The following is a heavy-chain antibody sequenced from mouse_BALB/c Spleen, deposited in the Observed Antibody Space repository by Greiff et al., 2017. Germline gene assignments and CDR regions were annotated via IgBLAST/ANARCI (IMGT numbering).Heavy chain of an antibody. CDR1: GFSLTSYG. V-gene: IGHV2-9*02. Sequence: QVQLKESGPGLVAPSQSLSITCTVSGFSLTSYGVHWVRQPPGKGLEWLGVIWAGGSTNYNSALMSRLSISKDNSKSQVFVKMNSLQTDDTAMYYCARANYYGSSFADWGQGTLVTVSA. CDR3: ARANYYGSSFAD. J-gene: IGHJ3*01. D-gene: IGHD1-1*01. CDR2: IWAGGST.